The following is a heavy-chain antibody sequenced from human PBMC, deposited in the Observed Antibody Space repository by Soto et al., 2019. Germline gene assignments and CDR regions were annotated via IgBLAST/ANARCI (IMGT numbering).Heavy chain of an antibody. V-gene: IGHV1-69*13. D-gene: IGHD3-22*01. CDR3: ARDRRDYYDSSGYYRDAFDI. CDR2: IIPIFGTA. CDR1: GGTFSSYA. Sequence: ASVKVSCKASGGTFSSYAISWVRQAPGQGLEWMGGIIPIFGTANYAQKFQGRVTITADESTSTAYMELSSLRSEDTAVYYCARDRRDYYDSSGYYRDAFDIWGQGTMVTV. J-gene: IGHJ3*02.